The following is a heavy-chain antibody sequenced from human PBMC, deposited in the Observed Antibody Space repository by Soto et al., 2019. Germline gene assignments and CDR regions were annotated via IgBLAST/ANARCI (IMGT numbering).Heavy chain of an antibody. V-gene: IGHV3-66*01. CDR3: ARDFSGKNDAFDI. CDR2: VYSGGST. CDR1: GFTVTTNY. J-gene: IGHJ3*02. D-gene: IGHD3-10*01. Sequence: EVQLGECGGGLVQPGGSLRLSCAASGFTVTTNYMSWVRQPPGKGLEWVSVVYSGGSTYYADSVKGRFTVSRDNSKNTLYLQMNSLRAEDTAVYYCARDFSGKNDAFDIWGQGTVVTVSS.